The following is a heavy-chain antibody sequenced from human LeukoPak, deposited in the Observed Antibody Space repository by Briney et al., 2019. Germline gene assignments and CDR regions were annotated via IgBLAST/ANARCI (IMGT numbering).Heavy chain of an antibody. CDR2: ISYDGSNK. J-gene: IGHJ4*02. D-gene: IGHD3-10*01. V-gene: IGHV3-30-3*01. Sequence: PGSSLRLSCAASGFTLSSYAMHWVRQAPGKGLEWVAVISYDGSNKYYAGSVKGRFTISRDNSKSTLYLQMNSLRAEDTAVYYCAREITAPTKFDYWGQGTLVTVSS. CDR1: GFTLSSYA. CDR3: AREITAPTKFDY.